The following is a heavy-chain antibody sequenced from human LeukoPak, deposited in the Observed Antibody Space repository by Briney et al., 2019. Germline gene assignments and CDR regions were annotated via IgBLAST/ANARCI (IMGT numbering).Heavy chain of an antibody. D-gene: IGHD2-2*01. CDR2: ISSSGSTI. Sequence: PGGSLRLSCAASGFTFSDYYMSWIRQAPGKGLEWASYISSSGSTIYYADSVRGRFTISRDNAKNSLYLQMNSLRAEDTAVYYCARVGYCSTTSCYWRAFDYWGQGTLVTVSS. CDR1: GFTFSDYY. CDR3: ARVGYCSTTSCYWRAFDY. J-gene: IGHJ4*02. V-gene: IGHV3-11*04.